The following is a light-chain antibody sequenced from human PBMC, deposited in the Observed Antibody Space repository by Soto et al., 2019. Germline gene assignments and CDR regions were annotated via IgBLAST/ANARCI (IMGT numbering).Light chain of an antibody. CDR1: ESLINNC. J-gene: IGKJ2*04. V-gene: IGKV3-20*01. CDR3: QQYDYSPCS. CDR2: GAS. Sequence: EIVLTQSPGIVSLSPGDRATLSCRASESLINNCLAWYQQKPGQAPRLLIFGASTRATGIPDRFRGSGSGTDFTLTISRLEPEDFAVYHCQQYDYSPCSFAQGTKLQI.